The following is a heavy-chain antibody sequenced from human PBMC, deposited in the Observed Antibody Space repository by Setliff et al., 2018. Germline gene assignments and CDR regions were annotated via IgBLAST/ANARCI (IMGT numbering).Heavy chain of an antibody. CDR2: IKQDGSTK. CDR3: VRDDADNYDAFDN. Sequence: PGGSLRLSCAASGFSFSGSAVYWVRQAPGKGLEWVADIKQDGSTKYYLDSVKGRFTISRDNAKKSLYLQMNGLRADDTGVYYCVRDDADNYDAFDNWGQGTLVTVSS. V-gene: IGHV3-7*01. CDR1: GFSFSGSA. D-gene: IGHD3-22*01. J-gene: IGHJ3*02.